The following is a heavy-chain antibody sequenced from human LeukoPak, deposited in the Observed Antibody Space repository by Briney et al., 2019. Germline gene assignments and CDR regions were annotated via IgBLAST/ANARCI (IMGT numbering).Heavy chain of an antibody. V-gene: IGHV2-5*02. CDR3: ARPVLRFLEWFDAFDI. D-gene: IGHD3-3*01. CDR2: IYWDDDK. CDR1: GFSLSTSGVG. J-gene: IGHJ3*02. Sequence: ESGPTPVKPTQTLTLTCTFSGFSLSTSGVGVGWIRQPPGKALEWLAVIYWDDDKRYSPSLNSRLTITKDTSKNQVVLTITNMDPVDTATYYCARPVLRFLEWFDAFDIWGQGTMVTVSS.